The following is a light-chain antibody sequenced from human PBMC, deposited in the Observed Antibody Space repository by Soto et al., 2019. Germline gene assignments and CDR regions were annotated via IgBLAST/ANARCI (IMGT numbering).Light chain of an antibody. CDR3: QQYNIWPPWT. V-gene: IGKV3-15*01. CDR2: GAS. Sequence: EIVMTQSPATLSVSPGERATLSCRASQSVSRNLAWYQQRPGQAPRLLIYGASTRATGIPARFSGSGSGTEFTLTISSLQSEDFAVYFCQQYNIWPPWTFGQGTKVDIK. J-gene: IGKJ1*01. CDR1: QSVSRN.